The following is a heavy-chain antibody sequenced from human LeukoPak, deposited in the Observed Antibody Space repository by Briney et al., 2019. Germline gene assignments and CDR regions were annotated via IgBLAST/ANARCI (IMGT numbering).Heavy chain of an antibody. Sequence: VASVKVSCKASGYTFNSSYMHWVRQAPGQGLEGLGIINPSDDSTRYAQKFQGRVTMTKDTSTNTVYMHLSSLSSDDTAVYYCARAYYESSAYRHAVYFDYWGQGTLVTVSS. J-gene: IGHJ4*02. CDR1: GYTFNSSY. CDR2: INPSDDST. V-gene: IGHV1-46*02. CDR3: ARAYYESSAYRHAVYFDY. D-gene: IGHD3-22*01.